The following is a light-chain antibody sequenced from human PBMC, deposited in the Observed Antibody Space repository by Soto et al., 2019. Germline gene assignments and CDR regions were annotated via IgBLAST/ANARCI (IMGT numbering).Light chain of an antibody. Sequence: QSALTQPASVSGSPGQSITMSCTGSSSDVRDYKYVSWYQHHPVKAPKLLIYVNSNRPSGVSNRFSGSKSGNTASLTISGLQAEDEADYYCSSYTSSDTPYVFGTGTKVTVL. CDR2: VNS. V-gene: IGLV2-14*01. J-gene: IGLJ1*01. CDR1: SSDVRDYKY. CDR3: SSYTSSDTPYV.